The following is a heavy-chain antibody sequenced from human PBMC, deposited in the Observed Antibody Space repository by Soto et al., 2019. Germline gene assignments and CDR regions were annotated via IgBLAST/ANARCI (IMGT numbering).Heavy chain of an antibody. CDR2: ISGSGDRT. CDR1: GFTFSNNA. CDR3: ADGVSSGWKRGIY. V-gene: IGHV3-23*01. D-gene: IGHD6-19*01. Sequence: EVQLLESGGGLVQPGGSLRLSCAASGFTFSNNAMSWVRQAPGKGLEWVSMISGSGDRTYYSDSVKGRFIISRDNSKNTLFLQMNSLGAEDTALYYCADGVSSGWKRGIYWGQGTLVTVSS. J-gene: IGHJ4*02.